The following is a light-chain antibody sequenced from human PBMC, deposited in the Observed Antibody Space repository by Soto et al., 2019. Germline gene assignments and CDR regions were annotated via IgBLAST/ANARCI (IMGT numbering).Light chain of an antibody. CDR2: KAS. CDR1: QTISIW. V-gene: IGKV1-5*03. CDR3: QHYNSYSEA. Sequence: DIQMTQSPSTLSGSVVDILTITFRASQTISIWLAWYQQKPGKAPKLLIYKASTLKSGVPSRFSGSGSGTEFTLTISSLQPDDFATYYCQHYNSYSEAFGQGTKVDI. J-gene: IGKJ1*01.